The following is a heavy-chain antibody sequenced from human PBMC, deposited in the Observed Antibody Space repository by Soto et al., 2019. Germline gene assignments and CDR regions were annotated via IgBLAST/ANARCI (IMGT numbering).Heavy chain of an antibody. V-gene: IGHV1-18*01. Sequence: ASVKVSCKASGYTFTSYAMHWVRQAPGQRLEWMGWISAYNGNTNYSQKLQGRVTMTTDTSTSTAYMELRSLRSDDTAVYYCARDSGSYGWFDPWGQGTLVTVSS. J-gene: IGHJ5*02. CDR2: ISAYNGNT. D-gene: IGHD1-26*01. CDR3: ARDSGSYGWFDP. CDR1: GYTFTSYA.